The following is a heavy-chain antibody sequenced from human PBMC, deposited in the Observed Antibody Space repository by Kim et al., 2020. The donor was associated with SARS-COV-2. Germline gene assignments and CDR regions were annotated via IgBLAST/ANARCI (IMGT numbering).Heavy chain of an antibody. Sequence: SETLSLTCAVYGGSFSGYYWSWIRQPTGKGLEWIGEINHSGSTNYNPSLKSRVTISVDTSKNQFSLKLSSVTAADTAVYYCARGGHIVVVTAIRSPFTYYFDYWGQGTLVTVSS. CDR1: GGSFSGYY. CDR2: INHSGST. CDR3: ARGGHIVVVTAIRSPFTYYFDY. D-gene: IGHD2-21*02. V-gene: IGHV4-34*01. J-gene: IGHJ4*02.